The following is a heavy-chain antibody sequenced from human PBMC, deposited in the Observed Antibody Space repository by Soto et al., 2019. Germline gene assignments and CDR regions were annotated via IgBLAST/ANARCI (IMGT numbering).Heavy chain of an antibody. J-gene: IGHJ6*02. V-gene: IGHV3-11*06. D-gene: IGHD5-12*01. CDR2: ISSSSSYT. Sequence: GVLRLSCATSGFTFNDYYMRWIRQALGKGLEWVSYISSSSSYTNYADSVKGRFTISRDNAKNSLYLQMNSLRAEDMAVYYCAREDARDGYNSYHVWGQGTTVTVSS. CDR1: GFTFNDYY. CDR3: AREDARDGYNSYHV.